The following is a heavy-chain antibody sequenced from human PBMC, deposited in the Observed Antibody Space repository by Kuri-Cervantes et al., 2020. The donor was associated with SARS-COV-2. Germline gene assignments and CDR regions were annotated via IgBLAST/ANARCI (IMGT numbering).Heavy chain of an antibody. CDR1: GFTFSSYD. CDR2: IGTAGDT. D-gene: IGHD3-10*01. Sequence: GGSLRLSCAASGFTFSSYDMHWVRQATGKGLEWVSAIGTAGDTYYPGSVKGRFTISRDNSKNTLYLQMNSLRAEDTAVYYCAGGVGEGNYYYYYGMDVWGQGTTVTVSS. CDR3: AGGVGEGNYYYYYGMDV. J-gene: IGHJ6*02. V-gene: IGHV3-13*04.